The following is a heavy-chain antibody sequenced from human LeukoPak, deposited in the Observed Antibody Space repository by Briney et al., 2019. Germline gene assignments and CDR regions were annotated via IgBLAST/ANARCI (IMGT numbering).Heavy chain of an antibody. CDR1: GYSFTTYW. D-gene: IGHD6-6*01. V-gene: IGHV5-51*01. J-gene: IGHJ4*02. CDR2: IYPGDSDT. CDR3: ARHQREYSSSWVPLDY. Sequence: GESLKISCEGSGYSFTTYWIGWVRQMPGKGLEWRGIIYPGDSDTRYSPSFQGQVTISADKSTNIVYLQWSSLKASDTAMYYCARHQREYSSSWVPLDYWGQGTQVTVSS.